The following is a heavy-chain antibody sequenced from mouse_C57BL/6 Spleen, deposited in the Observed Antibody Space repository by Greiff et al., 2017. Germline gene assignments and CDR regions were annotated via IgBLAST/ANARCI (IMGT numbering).Heavy chain of an antibody. V-gene: IGHV1-69*01. D-gene: IGHD1-1*01. CDR1: GYTFTSYW. CDR2: IDPSDSYT. Sequence: QVQLQQPGAELVMPGASVKLSCTASGYTFTSYWMHWVKQRPGQGLEWIGEIDPSDSYTNYNQKFKGKSTLTVDKSSSTAYMQLSSLTSEDSAVYYCARPPDGSSDEGWYFDVWGTGTTVTVSS. CDR3: ARPPDGSSDEGWYFDV. J-gene: IGHJ1*03.